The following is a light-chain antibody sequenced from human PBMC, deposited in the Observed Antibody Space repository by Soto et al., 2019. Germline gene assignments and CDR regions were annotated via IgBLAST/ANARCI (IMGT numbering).Light chain of an antibody. Sequence: EIVLTQSPGALSLSPGERVTLSCRASQSVTNTYLAWYQQKLGQAPRLLIYDASTRPSGVPDRFSGSGSGRDFSLTISRMEPEDFAVYFCEQYGRSPGLLMFGPGTQVEIK. CDR2: DAS. V-gene: IGKV3-20*01. J-gene: IGKJ3*01. CDR1: QSVTNTY. CDR3: EQYGRSPGLLM.